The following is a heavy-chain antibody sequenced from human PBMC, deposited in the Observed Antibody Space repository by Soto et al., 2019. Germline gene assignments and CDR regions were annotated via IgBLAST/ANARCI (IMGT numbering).Heavy chain of an antibody. CDR3: ATRVYDFWSGYSRLANWFDP. V-gene: IGHV1-24*01. Sequence: ASVKVSCKVSGYTLTELSMHWVRQAPGKGLEWMGGFDPEDGETIYAQKFQGRVTMTEDTSTDTAYMELSSLRSEDTAVYYCATRVYDFWSGYSRLANWFDPWGQGNLVTVSS. J-gene: IGHJ5*02. CDR2: FDPEDGET. D-gene: IGHD3-3*01. CDR1: GYTLTELS.